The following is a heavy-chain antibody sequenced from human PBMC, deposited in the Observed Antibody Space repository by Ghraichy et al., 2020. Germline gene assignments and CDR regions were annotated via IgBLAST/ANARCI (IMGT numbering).Heavy chain of an antibody. J-gene: IGHJ2*01. D-gene: IGHD2-21*01. CDR2: ITNSGTTI. CDR3: ARVGYCGGDCSFDL. Sequence: GGSLRLSCAASGFIFSDYYMNWIRQAPGKGLEWVSYITNSGTTIYYADSVKGRFTISRDNAKNSLFLQMNSLRAEDTAVYYCARVGYCGGDCSFDLWGRGTLVTVSS. V-gene: IGHV3-11*01. CDR1: GFIFSDYY.